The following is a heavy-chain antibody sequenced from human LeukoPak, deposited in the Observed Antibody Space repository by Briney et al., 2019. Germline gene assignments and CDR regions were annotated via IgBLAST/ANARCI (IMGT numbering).Heavy chain of an antibody. CDR1: GFTFSTNP. D-gene: IGHD2-21*02. J-gene: IGHJ4*02. CDR2: ISGSGTNT. CDR3: ARAPAYCGGDCLIDY. Sequence: PGGSLRLSCAASGFTFSTNPMTWVRQAPGKGLGWVLSISGSGTNTYYADSVTGRFTISRDNSENTLYLQMNSLRAEDTAVYYCARAPAYCGGDCLIDYWGQGTLVTVSS. V-gene: IGHV3-23*01.